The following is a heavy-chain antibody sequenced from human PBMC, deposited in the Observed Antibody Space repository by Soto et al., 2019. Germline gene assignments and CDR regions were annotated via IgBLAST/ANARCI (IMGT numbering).Heavy chain of an antibody. Sequence: EVHLLQSGGGLVQPGGSLRLSCAASGFSFSSFALSWVRQSPGKGLEWVAAVSGRGGDTYYANSVKGRFTISRDNSQNMLFLQMNSLRAEDSAIYYCAKDPNYDFWSGFSAVYFDYWGQGTLVTVSS. D-gene: IGHD3-3*01. J-gene: IGHJ4*02. CDR2: VSGRGGDT. CDR1: GFSFSSFA. V-gene: IGHV3-23*01. CDR3: AKDPNYDFWSGFSAVYFDY.